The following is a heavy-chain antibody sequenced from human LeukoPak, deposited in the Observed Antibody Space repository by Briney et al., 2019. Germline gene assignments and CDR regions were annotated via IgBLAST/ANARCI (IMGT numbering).Heavy chain of an antibody. D-gene: IGHD3-22*01. J-gene: IGHJ4*02. CDR3: AKDQSSGSPYYFDY. Sequence: GGSLRLSCAASGFSFNNYAMVWVRQTPGKGLEWVSVISAGNDIVYADSVKGRFSISRDSSKNTLYLQMNSLRVEDTAVYYCAKDQSSGSPYYFDYWGQGTLVTVSS. CDR2: ISAGNDI. CDR1: GFSFNNYA. V-gene: IGHV3-23*01.